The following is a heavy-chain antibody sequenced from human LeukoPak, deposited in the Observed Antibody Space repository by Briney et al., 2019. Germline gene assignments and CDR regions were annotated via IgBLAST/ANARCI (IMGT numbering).Heavy chain of an antibody. CDR3: ARLVETFDY. CDR2: IYYNGNT. V-gene: IGHV4-39*01. CDR1: GGSTSSSSSY. Sequence: SETLSLTCTVSGGSTSSSSSYWGWIRQAPGKGLEWLGNIYYNGNTYYDPSFKSRVAMSIDTSKNQFSLKVSSVTAADTAVYFCARLVETFDYWGQGTLVTVSS. J-gene: IGHJ4*02.